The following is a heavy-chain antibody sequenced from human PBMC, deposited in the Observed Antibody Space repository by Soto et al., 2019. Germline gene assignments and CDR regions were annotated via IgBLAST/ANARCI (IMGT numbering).Heavy chain of an antibody. CDR2: ISSSSSYI. Sequence: GCLILSCAASGFTFSSYSMNWVRQAPGKGLEWVSSISSSSSYIYYADSVKGRFTISRDNAKNSLYLKMNSLRAEDTAVYYCARDPEYSSSVAPWGQGTMVTVS. V-gene: IGHV3-21*01. CDR1: GFTFSSYS. CDR3: ARDPEYSSSVAP. J-gene: IGHJ5*02. D-gene: IGHD6-6*01.